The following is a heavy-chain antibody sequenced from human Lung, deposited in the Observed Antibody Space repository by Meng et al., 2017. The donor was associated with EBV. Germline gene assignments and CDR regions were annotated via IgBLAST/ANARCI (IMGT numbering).Heavy chain of an antibody. CDR2: ITPMFDTS. D-gene: IGHD3-10*01. CDR1: GGTFTPYP. CDR3: ARDAPYGSGSYPGYS. J-gene: IGHJ4*02. V-gene: IGHV1-69*06. Sequence: QVQLVQSGAEVKKXXSXVKVSXXASGGTFTPYPINWVRQAPGQGLEWLGGITPMFDTSTYAQKFHGRVTITADKSTTTAYMELSSLRSEDTAVYYCARDAPYGSGSYPGYSWGQGTLVTVSS.